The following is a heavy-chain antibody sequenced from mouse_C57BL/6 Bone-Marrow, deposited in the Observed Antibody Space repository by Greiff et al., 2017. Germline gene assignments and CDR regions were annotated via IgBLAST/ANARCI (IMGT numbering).Heavy chain of an antibody. V-gene: IGHV1-55*01. Sequence: QVQLQQPGAELVKPGASVKMSCKASGYTFTSYWITWVKQRPGQGLEWIGDIYPGSGSTNYNEKFKSKATLTVDTSSSTAYMRLGSLTSEDSAVYYCARWGYTGSRRGGAMDYWGQGTSVTVSS. CDR1: GYTFTSYW. J-gene: IGHJ4*01. D-gene: IGHD1-1*01. CDR2: IYPGSGST. CDR3: ARWGYTGSRRGGAMDY.